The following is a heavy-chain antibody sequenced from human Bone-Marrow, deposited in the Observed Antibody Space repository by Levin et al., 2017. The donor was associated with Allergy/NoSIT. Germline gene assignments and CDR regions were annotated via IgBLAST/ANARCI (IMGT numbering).Heavy chain of an antibody. CDR1: GIPINSES. J-gene: IGHJ4*02. V-gene: IGHV4-59*01. Sequence: SQTLSLTCTVSGIPINSESWSWLRQSPGKGLEWIGNIYYTGSTKYNPSLKSRVTISRDTSKTFFSLRLTSMTAADTAVYYCAREPVGRFDYWGQGILVTVSS. CDR2: IYYTGST. CDR3: AREPVGRFDY. D-gene: IGHD4-23*01.